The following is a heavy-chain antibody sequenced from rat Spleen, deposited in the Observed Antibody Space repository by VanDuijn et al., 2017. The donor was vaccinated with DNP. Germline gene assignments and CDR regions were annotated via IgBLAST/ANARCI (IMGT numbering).Heavy chain of an antibody. CDR3: TRGGTYYFDY. J-gene: IGHJ2*01. D-gene: IGHD1-11*01. CDR2: MSPTTRSS. CDR1: GFSFSDYD. Sequence: EVQLVESGGGLVQPGRSLKLSCAASGFSFSDYDMAWVRQAPTKGLEWVASMSPTTRSSYYRDSVRGRFTVSRDDSTSTLYLQMDSLRSEDTATYYCTRGGTYYFDYWGQGVMVTVSS. V-gene: IGHV5-20*01.